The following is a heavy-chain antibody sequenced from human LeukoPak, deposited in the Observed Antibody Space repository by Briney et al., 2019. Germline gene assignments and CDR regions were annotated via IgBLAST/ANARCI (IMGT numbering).Heavy chain of an antibody. D-gene: IGHD2-21*02. CDR2: INHSGST. CDR3: ARVRGDLSIDY. Sequence: SETLSLTCAVYGGSFSGYYWSWIRQPPGKGLEWIGEINHSGSTNYNPSLKSRVTISVDTSKNQFSLKLSSVTAADTAVYYYARVRGDLSIDYWGQGNLVTVSS. J-gene: IGHJ4*02. CDR1: GGSFSGYY. V-gene: IGHV4-34*01.